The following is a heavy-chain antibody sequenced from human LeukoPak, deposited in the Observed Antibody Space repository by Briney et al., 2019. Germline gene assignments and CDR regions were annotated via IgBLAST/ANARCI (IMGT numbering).Heavy chain of an antibody. V-gene: IGHV4-34*01. CDR1: GGSISSYY. CDR2: INHSGST. Sequence: SETLSLTCTVSGGSISSYYWGWIRQPPGKGLEWIGEINHSGSTNYNPSLKSRVTISVDTSKNQFSLKLSSVTAADTAVYYCALAGRYFDWLYGEYVWFDPWGQGTLVTVSS. D-gene: IGHD3-9*01. J-gene: IGHJ5*02. CDR3: ALAGRYFDWLYGEYVWFDP.